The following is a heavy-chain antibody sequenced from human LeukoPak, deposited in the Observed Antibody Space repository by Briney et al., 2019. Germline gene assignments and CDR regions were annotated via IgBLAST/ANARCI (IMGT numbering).Heavy chain of an antibody. CDR2: ISNYNAYT. D-gene: IGHD1-14*01. Sequence: ASVKVSCKASGYTFTNFGISWVRQAPGQGLEWMGWISNYNAYTRYSQKFQGRVTMTTDTPTRTVYMELRSLRSDDTASYYCVRDPEYDNNSDGDFWGQGTLVTVSS. J-gene: IGHJ4*02. CDR1: GYTFTNFG. CDR3: VRDPEYDNNSDGDF. V-gene: IGHV1-18*01.